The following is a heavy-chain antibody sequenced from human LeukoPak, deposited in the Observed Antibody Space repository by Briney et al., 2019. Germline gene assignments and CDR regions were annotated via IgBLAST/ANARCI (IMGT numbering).Heavy chain of an antibody. Sequence: KSSETLSLTCAVSGDSISSYYWSWIRQPPGKGLERIGYVSYSGSTGYNPSLKSRVTISVDTSKNQFSLKLSSVTAADTAVYYCARLRVVPAAQGALLYYYGMDVWGQGTTVTVSS. CDR1: GDSISSYY. CDR3: ARLRVVPAAQGALLYYYGMDV. CDR2: VSYSGST. J-gene: IGHJ6*02. D-gene: IGHD2-2*01. V-gene: IGHV4-59*08.